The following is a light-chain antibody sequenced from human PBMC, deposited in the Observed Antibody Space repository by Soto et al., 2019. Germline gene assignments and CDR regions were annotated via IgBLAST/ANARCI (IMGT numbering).Light chain of an antibody. CDR3: SSYTSGSRYV. CDR2: DVS. Sequence: QSALTQPASVSGSPGQSITISCAGTSSDVGDYNYVSWYQQHPGKAPKFMIYDVSIRPSGVSNRFSGSKSGNTASLTISRLQAEDEADYYCSSYTSGSRYVFGTGTKVTVL. CDR1: SSDVGDYNY. J-gene: IGLJ1*01. V-gene: IGLV2-14*01.